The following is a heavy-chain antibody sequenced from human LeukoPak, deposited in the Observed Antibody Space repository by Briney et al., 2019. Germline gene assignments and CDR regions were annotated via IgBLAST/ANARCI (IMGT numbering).Heavy chain of an antibody. CDR3: AKDGGFDQSHVDY. CDR1: GFTFDDYA. CDR2: ISWNSYSI. Sequence: GGSLRLSCAASGFTFDDYAMHWVRQAPGKGLEWVSGISWNSYSIAYADSVKGRFTISRDNAKNSLFLQMNSLRAEDTALYYCAKDGGFDQSHVDYWGQGTLVTVSS. V-gene: IGHV3-9*01. J-gene: IGHJ4*02.